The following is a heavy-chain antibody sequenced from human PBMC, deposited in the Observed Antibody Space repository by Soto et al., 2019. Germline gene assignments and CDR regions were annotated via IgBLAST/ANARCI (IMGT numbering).Heavy chain of an antibody. CDR2: ISSSSSTI. Sequence: PGGSLRLSCAASGFTFSSYSMNWVRQAPGKGLEWVSYISSSSSTIYYADSVKGRFTISRDNAKNSLYLQMNSLRDEDTAVYYCARESPLYSSSTTSYYYGMDVWGQGTTVTVSS. J-gene: IGHJ6*02. V-gene: IGHV3-48*02. CDR3: ARESPLYSSSTTSYYYGMDV. D-gene: IGHD6-13*01. CDR1: GFTFSSYS.